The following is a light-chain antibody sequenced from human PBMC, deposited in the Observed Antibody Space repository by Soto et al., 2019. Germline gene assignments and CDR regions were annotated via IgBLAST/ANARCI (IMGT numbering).Light chain of an antibody. CDR1: QGIFSY. V-gene: IGKV1-9*01. Sequence: DIHLSQSPSFLSASVGDSVTITCRASQGIFSYLAWYQQKPGKAPELLIYGASTLQSGVPSRFSGRGSGKEFTLTISNLQAEDVATYFCQQLNNYPPTFGQGTRLVIK. CDR3: QQLNNYPPT. J-gene: IGKJ5*01. CDR2: GAS.